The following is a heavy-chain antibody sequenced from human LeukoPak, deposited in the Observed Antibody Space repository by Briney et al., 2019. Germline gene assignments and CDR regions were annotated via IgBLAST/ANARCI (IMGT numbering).Heavy chain of an antibody. CDR1: GGTFSSYA. Sequence: SVKVSCKATGGTFSSYAISWVRQAPGQGLEWMGGIIPIFGTANYAQKFQGRVTITADESTSTAYMELSSLRSEDTAVYYCARAPNYYGSGSYYERFDYWGQGTLVTVSS. CDR2: IIPIFGTA. D-gene: IGHD3-10*01. J-gene: IGHJ4*02. CDR3: ARAPNYYGSGSYYERFDY. V-gene: IGHV1-69*13.